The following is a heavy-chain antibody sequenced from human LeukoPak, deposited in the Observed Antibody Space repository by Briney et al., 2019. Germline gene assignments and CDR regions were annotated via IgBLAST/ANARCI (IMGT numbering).Heavy chain of an antibody. CDR2: IGTAGDT. CDR3: VRLSPYDSSGYYYDY. V-gene: IGHV3-13*01. D-gene: IGHD3-22*01. Sequence: GGSLRLSCTASGFTFDEYTMHWVRQALGKGLEWVSGIGTAGDTYYPGSAKGRFSISRENAKNSMYLQMNSLRAGDTAVYYCVRLSPYDSSGYYYDYWGEGTLVTVSS. J-gene: IGHJ4*02. CDR1: GFTFDEYT.